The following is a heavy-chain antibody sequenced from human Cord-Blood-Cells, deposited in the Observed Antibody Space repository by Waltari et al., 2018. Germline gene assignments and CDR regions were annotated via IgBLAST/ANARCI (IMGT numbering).Heavy chain of an antibody. V-gene: IGHV4-39*01. CDR3: ARRPYDFWSGYYNWFDP. Sequence: QLQLQESGPGLVKPSETLSLTCTVSGGSISSSSYYWGWIRQPPGKGLEWIGSIYYSGSTYYNPSLKSRVTISVDTSKNQFSLKLSSVTAADTAVYYCARRPYDFWSGYYNWFDPWGQGTLVTVSS. CDR1: GGSISSSSYY. CDR2: IYYSGST. J-gene: IGHJ5*02. D-gene: IGHD3-3*01.